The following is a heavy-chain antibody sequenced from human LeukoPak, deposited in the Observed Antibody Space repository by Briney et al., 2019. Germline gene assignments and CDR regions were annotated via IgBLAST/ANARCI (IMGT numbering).Heavy chain of an antibody. V-gene: IGHV1-18*04. CDR2: ISAYNGNT. J-gene: IGHJ4*02. CDR1: GYTFTSYG. CDR3: ARDPGWFGELLSYYFDY. Sequence: ASAKVSCKASGYTFTSYGISWVRQAPGQGLEWMGWISAYNGNTNYAQELQGRVTMTTDTSTSTAYMELRSLRSDDTAVYYCARDPGWFGELLSYYFDYWGQGTLVTVPS. D-gene: IGHD3-10*01.